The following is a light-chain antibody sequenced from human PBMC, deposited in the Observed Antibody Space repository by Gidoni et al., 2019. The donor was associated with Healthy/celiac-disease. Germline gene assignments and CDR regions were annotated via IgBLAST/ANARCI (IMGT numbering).Light chain of an antibody. J-gene: IGKJ5*01. V-gene: IGKV4-1*01. CDR3: QQYYSTPPVT. CDR2: WAS. Sequence: DIVMTQSPASLAVSLGERATINCKSSQIVLYSSNNKNYLAWYQQKPGQPPKLLIYWASTRESGVPDRFSGSGSGTDFTLTISSLQAEDVAVYYCQQYYSTPPVTFGQGTRLEIK. CDR1: QIVLYSSNNKNY.